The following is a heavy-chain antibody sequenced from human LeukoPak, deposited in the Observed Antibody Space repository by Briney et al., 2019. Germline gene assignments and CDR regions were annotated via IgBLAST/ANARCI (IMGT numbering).Heavy chain of an antibody. CDR3: ARVDRYYFYLDV. Sequence: SVKVSCKASGDTSSTYTITWVRQAPGQGLEWMGGIIPIFRTPNYAQKFQGRVTITTDESTSTAYMELSSLKSEDTAIYYCARVDRYYFYLDVWGKGTTVTVSS. J-gene: IGHJ6*03. V-gene: IGHV1-69*05. CDR2: IIPIFRTP. CDR1: GDTSSTYT.